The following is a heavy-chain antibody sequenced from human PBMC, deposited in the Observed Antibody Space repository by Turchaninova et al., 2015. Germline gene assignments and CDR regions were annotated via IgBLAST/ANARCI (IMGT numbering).Heavy chain of an antibody. J-gene: IGHJ3*02. Sequence: QVQLQQWGEGLLKPSETLSLTCAVYGGSFSGYYWSWIRQPPGKGLEWIWEINHSGSTSYNPSLKSRVTISVDTSKNQFYVKLNSVTAADTAVYYWARGGVGATTAFDIWGQGTMVTVSS. D-gene: IGHD1-26*01. CDR3: ARGGVGATTAFDI. CDR1: GGSFSGYY. V-gene: IGHV4-34*01. CDR2: INHSGST.